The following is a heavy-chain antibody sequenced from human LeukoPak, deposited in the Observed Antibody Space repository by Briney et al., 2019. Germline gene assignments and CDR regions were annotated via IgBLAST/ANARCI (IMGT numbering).Heavy chain of an antibody. V-gene: IGHV4-59*08. D-gene: IGHD1-14*01. CDR1: GGSISSYY. Sequence: PSETLPLTCTVSGGSISSYYWSWIRQPPGKGLEWIGYIYYSGSTNYNPSLKSRVTISVDTSKNQFSLKLSSVIAVDTAVYCCASQLEPTLPFDPWGQGTLVTVSS. CDR3: ASQLEPTLPFDP. CDR2: IYYSGST. J-gene: IGHJ5*02.